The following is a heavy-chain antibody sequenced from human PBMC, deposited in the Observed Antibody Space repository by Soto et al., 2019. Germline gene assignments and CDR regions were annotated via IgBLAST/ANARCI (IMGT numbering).Heavy chain of an antibody. J-gene: IGHJ6*02. Sequence: EVQLVESGGGLVQPGGCLKLSCAASGFTFSGSAIHWGRQDSGNGLEWVDRIRDKVNEYSTAHAASVTGRFTISRDDSKNTAYLQMNSLKTDDTAVYYCGYDFWSGYYSVGQTSGMDVWGQGPTVTVSS. V-gene: IGHV3-73*02. CDR1: GFTFSGSA. CDR3: GYDFWSGYYSVGQTSGMDV. CDR2: IRDKVNEYST. D-gene: IGHD3-3*01.